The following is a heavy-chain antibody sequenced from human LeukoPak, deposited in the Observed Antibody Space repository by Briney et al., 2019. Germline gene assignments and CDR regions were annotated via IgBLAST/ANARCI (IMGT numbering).Heavy chain of an antibody. J-gene: IGHJ4*02. V-gene: IGHV3-23*01. CDR1: GFTFSSYA. D-gene: IGHD6-13*01. Sequence: GGSLRLSCAASGFTFSSYAMSWVRQAPGKGLEWVSAISGSGDSTYYGDSVKGRFTISRDNSKNTLYLQMNSLRAEDTAVYYCAKTRPLDSSSWSHGDYWGQGTLVTVTS. CDR2: ISGSGDST. CDR3: AKTRPLDSSSWSHGDY.